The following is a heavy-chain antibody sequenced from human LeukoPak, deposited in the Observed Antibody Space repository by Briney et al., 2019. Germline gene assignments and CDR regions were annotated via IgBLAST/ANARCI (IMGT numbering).Heavy chain of an antibody. J-gene: IGHJ3*02. D-gene: IGHD1-26*01. CDR1: GFTFSSYG. CDR3: AKDRGGHSWEAFDI. CDR2: IRYDGSNK. Sequence: VRTLRLSRAASGFTFSSYGMHCVRQAPGKGLEWVAFIRYDGSNKYYADSVKGRFTISRDNSKNTLYLQMNSLRAEDTAVYYCAKDRGGHSWEAFDIWGQGTMVTVSS. V-gene: IGHV3-30*02.